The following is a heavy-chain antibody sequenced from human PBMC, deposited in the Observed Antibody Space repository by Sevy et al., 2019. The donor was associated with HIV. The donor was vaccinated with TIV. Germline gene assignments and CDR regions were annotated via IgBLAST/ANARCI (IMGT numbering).Heavy chain of an antibody. CDR1: GFTFSYYR. Sequence: GGSLRLSCAASGFTFSYYRMSWVRQAPGKGLEWVANIKGDGSEIYYVDSVKGRFTISRDNANNSLFLEMNSLRAGDTAVYYCARDPGGRDWFDPWGQGTLVTVSS. CDR2: IKGDGSEI. J-gene: IGHJ5*02. CDR3: ARDPGGRDWFDP. D-gene: IGHD2-15*01. V-gene: IGHV3-7*03.